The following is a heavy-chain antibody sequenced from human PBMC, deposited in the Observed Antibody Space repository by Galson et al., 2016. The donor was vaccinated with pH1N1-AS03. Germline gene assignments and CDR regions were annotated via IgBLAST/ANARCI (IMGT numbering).Heavy chain of an antibody. J-gene: IGHJ4*02. CDR1: GFTFSSYA. CDR3: ARGPVSYSNYWFPPPDY. Sequence: SLRLSCAASGFTFSSYAMHWVRQAPGKALEYVSAISGNGYSAYYANSVKGRFTISRDNSKSTLFLQMGSLRPEDRAVYYCARGPVSYSNYWFPPPDYWGQGTLVTVSS. CDR2: ISGNGYSA. V-gene: IGHV3-64*01. D-gene: IGHD6-13*01.